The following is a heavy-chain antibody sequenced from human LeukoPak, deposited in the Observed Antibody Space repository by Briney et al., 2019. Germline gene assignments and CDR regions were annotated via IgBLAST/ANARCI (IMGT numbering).Heavy chain of an antibody. J-gene: IGHJ4*02. V-gene: IGHV3-48*03. CDR1: GFTFSSYE. Sequence: GGSLRLSCAASGFTFSSYEMNWVRQAPGRGREWVSYISSSAGTTHYADSVKGRFTISRDNAKNSLYLQMNSLRAEDTAVYYCANLVRSSSRDYWGQGTLVTVSS. CDR3: ANLVRSSSRDY. CDR2: ISSSAGTT. D-gene: IGHD6-6*01.